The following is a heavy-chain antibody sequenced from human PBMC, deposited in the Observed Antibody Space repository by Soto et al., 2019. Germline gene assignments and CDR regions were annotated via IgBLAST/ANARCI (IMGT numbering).Heavy chain of an antibody. CDR1: GFTFSSYA. J-gene: IGHJ4*02. Sequence: GGSLRLSCAASGFTFSSYAMSWVRQAPGKGLEWVSAISGSGGSTYYADSVKGRFTISRDNSKNTLYLQMNSLRAEDTAVYYCAIDYDYYGSGSYYVLWGLGTLVTVSS. CDR2: ISGSGGST. CDR3: AIDYDYYGSGSYYVL. V-gene: IGHV3-23*01. D-gene: IGHD3-10*01.